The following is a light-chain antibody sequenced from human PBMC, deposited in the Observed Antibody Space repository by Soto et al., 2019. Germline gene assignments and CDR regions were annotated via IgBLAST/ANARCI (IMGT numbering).Light chain of an antibody. CDR1: QSVSSN. CDR3: QQYNNWTPIT. Sequence: EIVMTQSPATLSVSPGERATLSCRARQSVSSNLAWYQQKPGQAPRLLIYGASTRATGIPARFSGSGSGKEFTLTISSLQTEDFAAYYCQQYNNWTPITFGQGTRLEIK. V-gene: IGKV3-15*01. J-gene: IGKJ5*01. CDR2: GAS.